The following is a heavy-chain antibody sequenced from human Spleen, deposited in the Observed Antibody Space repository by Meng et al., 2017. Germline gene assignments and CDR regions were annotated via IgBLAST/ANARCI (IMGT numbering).Heavy chain of an antibody. D-gene: IGHD3-3*01. CDR2: IGHSGIT. Sequence: QPQLQESGPGLVKPSEALSLTCSVSGGSISTSGYYWGWIRQPPGKGLEWIGSIGHSGITYYTPSLKSRVTVSIDTSKNQFSLRLTSVIAADTAVYYCVYFWSGYFTSGQGTLVTVSS. V-gene: IGHV4-39*07. CDR1: GGSISTSGYY. CDR3: VYFWSGYFT. J-gene: IGHJ5*02.